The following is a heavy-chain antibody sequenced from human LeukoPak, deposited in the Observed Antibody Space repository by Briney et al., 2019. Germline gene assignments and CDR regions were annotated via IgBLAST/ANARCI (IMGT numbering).Heavy chain of an antibody. V-gene: IGHV1-18*04. J-gene: IGHJ6*03. CDR1: GYTFTGHY. Sequence: GASVKVSCKASGYTFTGHYIHWVRQAPGQGLEWMGWISAYNGNTNYAQKLQGRVTMTTDTSTSTAYMELRSLRSDDTAVYYCARETYGYGLDYYYYYYMDVWGKGTTVTISS. CDR3: ARETYGYGLDYYYYYYMDV. CDR2: ISAYNGNT. D-gene: IGHD5-18*01.